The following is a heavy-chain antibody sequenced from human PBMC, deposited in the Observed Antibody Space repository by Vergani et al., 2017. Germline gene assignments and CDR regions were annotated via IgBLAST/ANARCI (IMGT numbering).Heavy chain of an antibody. D-gene: IGHD3-16*01. J-gene: IGHJ4*02. CDR2: IIPILGIA. V-gene: IGHV1-69*02. Sequence: QVQLVQSGAEVKKPGSSVKVSCKASGGTFSSYTISWVRQAPGQGLEWMGRIIPILGIANYAQKFQGRVPITADQSTSIAYRELGSLRCEDKGGYYCAGRGTGDDYWGQGTLVTVSS. CDR1: GGTFSSYT. CDR3: AGRGTGDDY.